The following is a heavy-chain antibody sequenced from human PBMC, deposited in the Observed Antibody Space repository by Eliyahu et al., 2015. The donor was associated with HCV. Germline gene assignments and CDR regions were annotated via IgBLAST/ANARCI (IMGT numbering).Heavy chain of an antibody. J-gene: IGHJ5*02. V-gene: IGHV4-59*01. D-gene: IGHD6-19*01. CDR1: GASIXXXY. CDR2: AHYSGST. Sequence: QVKLQESGPGLVKPSETLSLTCTVXGASIXXXYWSWIRQPPGKGLEWIGYAHYSGSTNYNPPLKSRVTISVDTSKNHFSLKLSSVTAADTAVYYCASGGGGIAVAGTGGWFDPWGQGTLVTVSS. CDR3: ASGGGGIAVAGTGGWFDP.